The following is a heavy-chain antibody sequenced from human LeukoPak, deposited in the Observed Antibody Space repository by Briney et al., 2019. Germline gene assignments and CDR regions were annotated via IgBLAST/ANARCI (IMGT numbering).Heavy chain of an antibody. V-gene: IGHV1-24*01. D-gene: IGHD3-3*01. Sequence: ASVKVFCKVSGYTLTELSMHWVRQAPGKGLEWMGGFDPEDGETIYAQKFQGRVTMTEDTSTDTAYMELSSLRSEDTAVYYCATPLKFLEGGYFDYWGQGTLVTVSS. J-gene: IGHJ4*02. CDR2: FDPEDGET. CDR1: GYTLTELS. CDR3: ATPLKFLEGGYFDY.